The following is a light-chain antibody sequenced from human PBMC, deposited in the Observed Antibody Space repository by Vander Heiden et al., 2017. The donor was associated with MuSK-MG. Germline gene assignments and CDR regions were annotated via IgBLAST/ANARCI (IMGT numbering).Light chain of an antibody. CDR1: QSIAGY. J-gene: IGKJ4*01. CDR2: DAS. CDR3: QQSSDWPLT. Sequence: DILLTQSPATVSLSPGERATLSCRASQSIAGYLAWYQQKPGQAPRLLIYDASKRATGIPARFSGSGPGTDFTLTISSLEPEDLAVYYCQQSSDWPLTFGGGTKVEIK. V-gene: IGKV3-11*01.